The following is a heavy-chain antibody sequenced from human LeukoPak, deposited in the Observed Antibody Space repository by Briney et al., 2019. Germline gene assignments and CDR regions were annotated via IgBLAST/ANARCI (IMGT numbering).Heavy chain of an antibody. CDR2: MSYDGSDK. Sequence: GGSLRLSCAASGFTFSTYGMHWVRQAPAKGLEWVAVMSYDGSDKYYADSVRGRFTISRDNSKNTLYLQMNSLRAEDTAVYYCAKADCSTTSCYFDPWGQGTLVTVSS. CDR1: GFTFSTYG. J-gene: IGHJ5*02. CDR3: AKADCSTTSCYFDP. D-gene: IGHD2-2*01. V-gene: IGHV3-30*18.